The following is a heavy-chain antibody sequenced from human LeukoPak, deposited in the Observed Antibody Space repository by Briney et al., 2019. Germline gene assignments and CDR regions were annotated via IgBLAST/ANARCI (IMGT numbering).Heavy chain of an antibody. CDR2: VRQDGGAT. CDR1: GFTFTSYW. J-gene: IGHJ4*02. CDR3: ATSKDTAGGPY. Sequence: GGSLRLSCAASGFTFTSYWMTWVRQAPGKRLEWVANVRQDGGATYYGDSVKGRFTIPRDNSKNSLFLQMNSLRADDTAIYYCATSKDTAGGPYWCQGTLVTVSS. D-gene: IGHD5-18*01. V-gene: IGHV3-7*01.